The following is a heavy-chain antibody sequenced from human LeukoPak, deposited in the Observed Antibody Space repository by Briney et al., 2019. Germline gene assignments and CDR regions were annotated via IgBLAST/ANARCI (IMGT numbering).Heavy chain of an antibody. D-gene: IGHD1-26*01. CDR1: GGSLRSYY. J-gene: IGHJ4*02. V-gene: IGHV4-59*06. CDR3: ATADWESFYFDS. CDR2: TSYSEGT. Sequence: SETLSLTCTVSGGSLRSYYWNWLRQHPGKGLEWIGFTSYSEGTYYNPSLMSRITISVDRSQNQFSLKMRDVTAAHTAVYFCATADWESFYFDSWGQGALVAVSS.